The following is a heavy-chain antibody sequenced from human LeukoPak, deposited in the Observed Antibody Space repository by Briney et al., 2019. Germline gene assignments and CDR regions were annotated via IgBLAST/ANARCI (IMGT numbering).Heavy chain of an antibody. CDR2: ISYDGSNK. V-gene: IGHV3-30-3*01. CDR1: GFTFSSYA. J-gene: IGHJ4*02. Sequence: GGSLRLSCAASGFTFSSYAMHWVRQAPGKGLEWVAVISYDGSNKYYADSVKGRFTISRDNSKNTLYLQMNSLRAEDTAVYYCARDRFPYVRGVSEYYFDYWGQGTLVTVSS. CDR3: ARDRFPYVRGVSEYYFDY. D-gene: IGHD3-10*02.